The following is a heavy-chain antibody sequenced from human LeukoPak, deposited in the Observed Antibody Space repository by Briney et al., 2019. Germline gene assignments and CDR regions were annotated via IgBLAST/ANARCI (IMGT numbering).Heavy chain of an antibody. D-gene: IGHD6-6*01. CDR3: ATVAARLRDY. CDR1: GYSISSGYY. CDR2: IYHSGST. Sequence: SETLSLTCTVSGYSISSGYYWGWIRQPPGKGLEWIGSIYHSGSTYYNPSLKSRVTISVDTSKNQFSLKLSSVTAADTAVYYCATVAARLRDYWGQGTLVTVSS. V-gene: IGHV4-38-2*02. J-gene: IGHJ4*02.